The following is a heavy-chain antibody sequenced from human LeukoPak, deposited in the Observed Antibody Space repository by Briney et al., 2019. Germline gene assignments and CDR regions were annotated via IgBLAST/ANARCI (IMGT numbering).Heavy chain of an antibody. CDR1: GFTFSSYL. Sequence: GGSLRLSGAASGFTFSSYLMSWVRQAPGKGLEWVANIKQDGSEKYYVDPVKGRFTISRDNAKNSLYLQMNSLRAEDTAVYYCARDQRYCSSSSCPWEPFDYWGQGTLVTVSS. CDR2: IKQDGSEK. D-gene: IGHD2-2*01. J-gene: IGHJ4*02. CDR3: ARDQRYCSSSSCPWEPFDY. V-gene: IGHV3-7*05.